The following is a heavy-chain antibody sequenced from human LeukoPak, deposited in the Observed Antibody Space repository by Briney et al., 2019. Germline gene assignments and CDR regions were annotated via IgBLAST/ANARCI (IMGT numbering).Heavy chain of an antibody. Sequence: GGSLRLSCAASGFTFSGSAMHWVRQASGKGLEWVGRIRSKANSYATAYAASVKGRFTISRDDSKNTAYLQMNSLKTEDTAVYYCTRLSRGSWEEDYWGQGTLVTVSS. D-gene: IGHD2-15*01. J-gene: IGHJ4*02. V-gene: IGHV3-73*01. CDR1: GFTFSGSA. CDR2: IRSKANSYAT. CDR3: TRLSRGSWEEDY.